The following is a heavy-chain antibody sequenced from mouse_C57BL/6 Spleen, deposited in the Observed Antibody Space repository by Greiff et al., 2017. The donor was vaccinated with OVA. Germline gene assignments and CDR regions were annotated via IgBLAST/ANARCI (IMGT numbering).Heavy chain of an antibody. CDR2: INPGSGGT. Sequence: VKLMESGAELVRPGTSVKVSCKASGYAFTNYLIEWVKQRPGQGLEWIGVINPGSGGTNYNEKFKGKATLTADKSSSTAYMQLSSLTSEDSAVYFCAREGYYGSSYSGWFAYWGQGTLVTVSA. D-gene: IGHD1-1*01. J-gene: IGHJ3*01. V-gene: IGHV1-54*01. CDR1: GYAFTNYL. CDR3: AREGYYGSSYSGWFAY.